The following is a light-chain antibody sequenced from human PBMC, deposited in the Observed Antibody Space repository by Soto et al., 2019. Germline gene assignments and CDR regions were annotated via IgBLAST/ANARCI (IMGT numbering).Light chain of an antibody. Sequence: ETVMTQSPATLSVSPGERVTLSCRASQSVRTNLVWYQQSPGQPPRLLIYGASDRVAGVPDRFSGSGSGTDFTLTISGLQSEDCAVYYCQQHGTSPYTFGQGTVLEIK. CDR3: QQHGTSPYT. J-gene: IGKJ2*01. CDR1: QSVRTN. CDR2: GAS. V-gene: IGKV3-15*01.